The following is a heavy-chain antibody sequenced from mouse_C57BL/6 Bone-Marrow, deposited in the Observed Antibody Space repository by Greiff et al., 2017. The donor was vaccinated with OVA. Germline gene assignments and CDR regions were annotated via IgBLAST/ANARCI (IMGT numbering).Heavy chain of an antibody. CDR1: GFTFSSYA. CDR3: TRLLDAMDY. V-gene: IGHV5-9-1*02. D-gene: IGHD2-1*01. Sequence: EVQVVESGEGLVKPGGSLKLSCAASGFTFSSYAMSWVRQTPEKRLEWVAYISSGGDYSYYADTVKGRFTISRDNARNTLYLQMSRLKTDDTAMYYCTRLLDAMDYWGQGTSVTVTS. CDR2: ISSGGDYS. J-gene: IGHJ4*01.